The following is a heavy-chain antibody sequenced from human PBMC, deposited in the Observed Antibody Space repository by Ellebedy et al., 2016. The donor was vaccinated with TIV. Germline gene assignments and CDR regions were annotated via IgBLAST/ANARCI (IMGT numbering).Heavy chain of an antibody. J-gene: IGHJ6*03. D-gene: IGHD2-8*01. CDR2: ITSANRDI. CDR1: GFTFSDYS. V-gene: IGHV3-21*01. CDR3: ARVRSVYHYMDV. Sequence: GESLKISCAASGFTFSDYSMNWVRQAPGKGLEWVSSITSANRDIGYADSVKGRFTISRDNAKNSLFLQMNGLRAEDTAMYYCARVRSVYHYMDVWGKGTMVTVSS.